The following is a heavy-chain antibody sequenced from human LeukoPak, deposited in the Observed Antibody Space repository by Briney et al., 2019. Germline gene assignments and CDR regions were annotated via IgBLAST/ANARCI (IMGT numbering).Heavy chain of an antibody. J-gene: IGHJ1*01. CDR3: AKDSGDYEYFQH. V-gene: IGHV3-23*01. CDR2: ISGSGGST. D-gene: IGHD4-17*01. Sequence: GGSLRLSCAASGFTFSSYAMSWVRQAPGKGLEWVSAISGSGGSTYYADSVKGRFTISRDNSKNTLYLQMNSLRAEDTAAYYCAKDSGDYEYFQHWGQGTLVTVSS. CDR1: GFTFSSYA.